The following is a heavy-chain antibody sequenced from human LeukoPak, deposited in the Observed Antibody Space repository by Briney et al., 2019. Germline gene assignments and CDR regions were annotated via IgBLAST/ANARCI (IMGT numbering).Heavy chain of an antibody. Sequence: GGSLRLSCAASGFNFNNYGMHWVRQAPGKGLEWVAFIRYDGSNKYYAASVKGRFTISRDNSRNTLYLQMNTLRAEDTAVYYCARTYSSGWFFDYWGQGTLVTVSS. CDR1: GFNFNNYG. CDR3: ARTYSSGWFFDY. V-gene: IGHV3-30*02. CDR2: IRYDGSNK. D-gene: IGHD6-19*01. J-gene: IGHJ4*02.